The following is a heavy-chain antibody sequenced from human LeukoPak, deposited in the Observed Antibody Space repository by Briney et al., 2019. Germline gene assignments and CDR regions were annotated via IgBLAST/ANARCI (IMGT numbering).Heavy chain of an antibody. CDR3: AREGFGEPQPDY. D-gene: IGHD3-10*01. J-gene: IGHJ4*02. CDR2: INQDGTER. V-gene: IGHV3-7*01. CDR1: GFTFSTYW. Sequence: GGSLRLSCAASGFTFSTYWMSWVRQAPGKWLEWVANINQDGTERYYVDSVKGRFTISRDSAKSSLYLQMNSLTADDTAVYYCAREGFGEPQPDYWGQGTLVTVSS.